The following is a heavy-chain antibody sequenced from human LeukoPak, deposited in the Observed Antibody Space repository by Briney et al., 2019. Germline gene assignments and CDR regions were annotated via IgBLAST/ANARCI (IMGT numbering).Heavy chain of an antibody. CDR1: GGTFSSYA. V-gene: IGHV1-69*13. CDR2: IIPIFGTA. Sequence: ASVKVSCKASGGTFSSYAISWVRQAPGQGLEWMGGIIPIFGTANYAQKFQGRVTITADESTSTAYMELSSLRYEDTAVYYCASDVDSSGYSAYFDYWGQGTLVTVSS. CDR3: ASDVDSSGYSAYFDY. D-gene: IGHD3-22*01. J-gene: IGHJ4*02.